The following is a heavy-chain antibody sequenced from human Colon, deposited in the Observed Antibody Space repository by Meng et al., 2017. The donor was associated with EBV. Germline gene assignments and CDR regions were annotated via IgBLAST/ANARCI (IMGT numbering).Heavy chain of an antibody. V-gene: IGHV4-4*02. CDR3: ARVMRYQLLRFFDY. J-gene: IGHJ4*02. CDR1: GDSVRSVTW. D-gene: IGHD2-2*01. Sequence: QVQHREPGPELEKPSGTLSPPCAVSGDSVRSVTWWTWVRQPPGKGLEWIGEIYHGGSPNYNPSLESRVTISVDKSKNQFSLDLTSVTAADTAVYFCARVMRYQLLRFFDYWGQGILVTVSS. CDR2: IYHGGSP.